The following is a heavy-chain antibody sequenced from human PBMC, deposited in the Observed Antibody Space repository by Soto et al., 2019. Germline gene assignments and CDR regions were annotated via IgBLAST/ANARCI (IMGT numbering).Heavy chain of an antibody. Sequence: SETLSLTCTVSGGSISSGDYYWSWIRQPPGKGLEWIGYIYYSGSTYYDPSLKSRVTISVDTSKNQFSLKLSSVTAADTAVYYCARESGRVSSSGFDYWGQGTLVTVSS. CDR3: ARESGRVSSSGFDY. CDR1: GGSISSGDYY. J-gene: IGHJ4*02. CDR2: IYYSGST. V-gene: IGHV4-30-4*01. D-gene: IGHD6-6*01.